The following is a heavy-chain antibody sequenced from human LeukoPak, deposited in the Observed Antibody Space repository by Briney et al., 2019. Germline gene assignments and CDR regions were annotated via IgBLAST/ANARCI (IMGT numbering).Heavy chain of an antibody. CDR1: GDSVSSNTAA. J-gene: IGHJ4*02. Sequence: SQTLSLTCAISGDSVSSNTAACNWIRQSPSRGLEWLGRTYYRSQWYNDYAVSVKSRITINPDTSKNQFSLQLYSVTPEETAVYYCARESDKVGFDFDYWGQGTLVTVSS. D-gene: IGHD2-21*01. CDR3: ARESDKVGFDFDY. V-gene: IGHV6-1*01. CDR2: TYYRSQWYN.